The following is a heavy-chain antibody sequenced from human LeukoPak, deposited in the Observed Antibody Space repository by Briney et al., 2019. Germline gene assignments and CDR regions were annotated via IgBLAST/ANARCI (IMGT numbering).Heavy chain of an antibody. CDR3: ARDPLSSGTPFDY. Sequence: GGSLRLSCAASGFTFSSYGMHWVRQAPGKGLEWVAVIWYDGSNKYYADSVEGRFTISRDNSKNTLYLQVNSLRAEDTAVYYCARDPLSSGTPFDYWGQGTLVTVSS. CDR2: IWYDGSNK. J-gene: IGHJ4*02. V-gene: IGHV3-33*01. CDR1: GFTFSSYG. D-gene: IGHD6-19*01.